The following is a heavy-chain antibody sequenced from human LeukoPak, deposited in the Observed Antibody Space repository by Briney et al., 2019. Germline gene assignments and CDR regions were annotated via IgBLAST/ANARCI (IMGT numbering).Heavy chain of an antibody. CDR3: ANTCYDFWSDYNRQKQDVFDI. CDR1: GYTFTDNY. J-gene: IGHJ3*02. D-gene: IGHD3-3*01. V-gene: IGHV1-2*02. Sequence: ASVKVSCNASGYTFTDNYMHWVRQAPGQGLEWMGWINPNSGGTHYAQTFQGRVTMTRDTSISTAYMDLSRLRSNDTAEYYCANTCYDFWSDYNRQKQDVFDIWGQGTMVTVSS. CDR2: INPNSGGT.